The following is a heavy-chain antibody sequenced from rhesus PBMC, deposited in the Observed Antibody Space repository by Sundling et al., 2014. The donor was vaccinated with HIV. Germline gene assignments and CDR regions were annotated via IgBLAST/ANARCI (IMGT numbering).Heavy chain of an antibody. CDR3: AKDLWQVGTVTNYFEY. Sequence: EVQLVESGGGLAKPGGSLRLACAASGFTFSDYYMDWVRQAPGKGLEWVSRISHGGSSTWYADSVKGRFTISRENAKNTLFLQMSSLRAEDTAVYYCAKDLWQVGTVTNYFEYWGQGVLVTVSS. V-gene: IGHV3-178*02. D-gene: IGHD5-24*01. CDR2: ISHGGSST. J-gene: IGHJ4*01. CDR1: GFTFSDYY.